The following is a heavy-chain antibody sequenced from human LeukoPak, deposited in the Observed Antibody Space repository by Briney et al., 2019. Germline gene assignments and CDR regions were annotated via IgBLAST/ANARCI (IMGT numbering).Heavy chain of an antibody. V-gene: IGHV4-34*01. CDR3: ARDLGSGNDY. J-gene: IGHJ4*02. D-gene: IGHD3-10*02. CDR2: VNHSGST. CDR1: GESFSGYY. Sequence: PSETLSLTCAVYGESFSGYYWSWIRQPPGKGLEWIGEVNHSGSTNYNPSLKSRVTISVDTSKNQFSLKLSSVTAADTAVYYCARDLGSGNDYWGQGTLVTVSS.